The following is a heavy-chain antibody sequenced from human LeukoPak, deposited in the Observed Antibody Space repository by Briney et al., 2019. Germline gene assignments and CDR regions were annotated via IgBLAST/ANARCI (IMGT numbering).Heavy chain of an antibody. Sequence: PSQTLSLTCTVSGDSVNNDNYFWSWIRQPAWTGLEWLERLYSRSTKYNPSLESRVTISADTSKNQFSLRLTSVTAADTAVYYCARTGGITSQNIALKVWGQGALVTVSS. CDR3: ARTGGITSQNIALKV. CDR2: LYSRST. D-gene: IGHD1-14*01. CDR1: GDSVNNDNYF. J-gene: IGHJ4*02. V-gene: IGHV4-61*02.